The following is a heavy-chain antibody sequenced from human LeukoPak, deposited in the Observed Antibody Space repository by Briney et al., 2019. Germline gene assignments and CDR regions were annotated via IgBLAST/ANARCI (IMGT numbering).Heavy chain of an antibody. CDR2: IIPILGIA. CDR1: GGTFSSYA. D-gene: IGHD2-2*01. Sequence: SVKISCKASGGTFSSYAISWVRQAPGQGLEWMGRIIPILGIANYAQKFQGRVTITADKSTSTAYMELSSLRSEDTAVYYCATDIVVVPAAIVGVAFDIWGQGTMVTVSS. J-gene: IGHJ3*02. V-gene: IGHV1-69*04. CDR3: ATDIVVVPAAIVGVAFDI.